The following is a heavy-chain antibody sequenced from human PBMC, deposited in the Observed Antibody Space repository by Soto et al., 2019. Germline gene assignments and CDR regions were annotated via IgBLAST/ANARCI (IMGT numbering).Heavy chain of an antibody. J-gene: IGHJ6*02. CDR1: GGSFSGYY. D-gene: IGHD3-10*01. V-gene: IGHV4-34*01. Sequence: SETLSLTCAVYGGSFSGYYWSWIRQPPGKGLEWIGEINHSGSTNYNPSLKSRVTISVDTSKNQFSLKLSSVTAADTAVYYCASQWVRGVNSPYYYYGMDVWGQGTTVTVSS. CDR2: INHSGST. CDR3: ASQWVRGVNSPYYYYGMDV.